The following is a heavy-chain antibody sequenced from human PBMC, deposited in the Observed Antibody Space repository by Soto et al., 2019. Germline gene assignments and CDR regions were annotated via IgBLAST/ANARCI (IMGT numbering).Heavy chain of an antibody. J-gene: IGHJ4*02. CDR1: GYTFTSYG. Sequence: GASVKVSCKASGYTFTSYGISWVRQAPGQGLEWMGWISAYNGNTNYAQKLQGRVTMTTDTSTSTAYMELRSLRSEDTAVYYCARDRAPHFNYDSSGIQSDWGQGTLVTVSS. CDR3: ARDRAPHFNYDSSGIQSD. D-gene: IGHD3-22*01. CDR2: ISAYNGNT. V-gene: IGHV1-18*01.